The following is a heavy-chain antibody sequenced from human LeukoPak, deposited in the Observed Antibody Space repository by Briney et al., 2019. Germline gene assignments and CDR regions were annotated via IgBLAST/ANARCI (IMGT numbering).Heavy chain of an antibody. V-gene: IGHV5-51*01. CDR2: IYPGDSDT. D-gene: IGHD3-10*01. Sequence: GESLKISCKGSGYSFTSYWIGWVRQMPGKGLEWMGIIYPGDSDTRYSPSFQGQVTISADKSISTAYLQWSSLKASDTAMSYCARHPRGTMVQGVIGDYWGQGTLVTVSS. J-gene: IGHJ4*02. CDR1: GYSFTSYW. CDR3: ARHPRGTMVQGVIGDY.